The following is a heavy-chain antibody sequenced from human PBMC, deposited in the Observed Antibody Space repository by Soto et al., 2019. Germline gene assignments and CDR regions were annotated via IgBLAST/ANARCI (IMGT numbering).Heavy chain of an antibody. CDR1: RRSISRYY. CDR2: INTSGST. CDR3: ARDVVVAATMRFDP. J-gene: IGHJ5*02. D-gene: IGHD2-15*01. V-gene: IGHV4-4*07. Sequence: SATLSLTCTVSRRSISRYYSSWIRQPAGNGLESIGLINTSGSTNYEPSLKSRVTMSADTSKNQFSLKLSSVTAADTAVYYCARDVVVAATMRFDPWGEGALVTVS.